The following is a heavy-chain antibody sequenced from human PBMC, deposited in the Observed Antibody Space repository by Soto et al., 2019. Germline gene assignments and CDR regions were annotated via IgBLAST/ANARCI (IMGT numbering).Heavy chain of an antibody. V-gene: IGHV3-74*01. CDR1: GFTLSSYW. Sequence: GGSLRLSCAASGFTLSSYWMHWVRQAPGKGLVWVSRINSDGSSTSYADSVKGRFTISRDNAKNTVYLQMNALRAEDTAVYFCARVITTYYYDGSGYGVDYFDYWGQGTLVTVSS. D-gene: IGHD3-22*01. CDR2: INSDGSST. J-gene: IGHJ4*02. CDR3: ARVITTYYYDGSGYGVDYFDY.